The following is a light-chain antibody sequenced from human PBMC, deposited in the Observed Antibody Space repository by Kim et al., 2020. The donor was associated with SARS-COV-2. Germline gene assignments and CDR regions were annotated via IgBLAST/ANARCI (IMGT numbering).Light chain of an antibody. CDR1: QSVSSN. J-gene: IGKJ2*01. CDR3: QQYNNWPYT. Sequence: EIVMTQSPATLSVSPGERATLSCRASQSVSSNLAWYQQKPGQAPRLVIYSASTRATGIPARFSGSWSGTEFTLTISSLQSEDFAVYYCQQYNNWPYTFGQGTKLEI. CDR2: SAS. V-gene: IGKV3-15*01.